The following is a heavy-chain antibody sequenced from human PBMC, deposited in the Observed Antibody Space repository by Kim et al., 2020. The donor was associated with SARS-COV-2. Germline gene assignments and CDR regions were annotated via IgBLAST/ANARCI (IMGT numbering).Heavy chain of an antibody. Sequence: GGSLRLSCAASGFTFSSYWMSWVRQAPGKGLEWVANIKQDGSEKYYVDSVKGRFTISRDNAKNSLYLQMNSLRAEDTAVYYCAREPLLWFGEDYGMDVWGQGTTVTVSS. V-gene: IGHV3-7*01. CDR1: GFTFSSYW. CDR3: AREPLLWFGEDYGMDV. CDR2: IKQDGSEK. D-gene: IGHD3-10*01. J-gene: IGHJ6*02.